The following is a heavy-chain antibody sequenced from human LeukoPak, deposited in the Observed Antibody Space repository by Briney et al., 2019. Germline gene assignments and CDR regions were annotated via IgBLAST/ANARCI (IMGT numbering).Heavy chain of an antibody. D-gene: IGHD1-26*01. CDR3: ARHKGSYSHLYS. Sequence: PSETLSLTCTVSGDSISTSGYYWGWIRQPPGKGLEWIGSIYFSGSTYYNPSLKNRVSISVDTSKNQFSLKLTSVTAADTAVYYCARHKGSYSHLYSWGQGTLVTVSS. CDR1: GDSISTSGYY. V-gene: IGHV4-39*01. CDR2: IYFSGST. J-gene: IGHJ4*02.